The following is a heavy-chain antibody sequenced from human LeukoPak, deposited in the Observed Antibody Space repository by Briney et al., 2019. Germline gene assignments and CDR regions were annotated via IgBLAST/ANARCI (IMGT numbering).Heavy chain of an antibody. D-gene: IGHD4-17*01. CDR2: INWNGGST. CDR1: GLTFDDYG. J-gene: IGHJ3*02. Sequence: PGGSLRLSCAASGLTFDDYGMSWVRQAPGKGLEWVSGINWNGGSTGYADSVKGRFTISRDNAKNSLYLQMNSLRAEDTALYYCARRDYDENAFDIWGQGTMVTVSS. CDR3: ARRDYDENAFDI. V-gene: IGHV3-20*04.